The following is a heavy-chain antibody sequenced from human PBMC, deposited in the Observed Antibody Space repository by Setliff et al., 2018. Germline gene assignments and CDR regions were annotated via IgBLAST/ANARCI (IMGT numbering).Heavy chain of an antibody. CDR3: ARQSVRGLADNNWFDP. J-gene: IGHJ5*02. Sequence: SETLSLTCSVSGDSISSGIYHWSWIRQPAGKGLEWIGRIYVNGGSTTYSPSLKSRVTISVDTSKNQFSLKLSSVTAADTAVYYCARQSVRGLADNNWFDPWGQRTLVTVSS. CDR1: GDSISSGIYH. CDR2: IYVNGGST. D-gene: IGHD2-15*01. V-gene: IGHV4-61*02.